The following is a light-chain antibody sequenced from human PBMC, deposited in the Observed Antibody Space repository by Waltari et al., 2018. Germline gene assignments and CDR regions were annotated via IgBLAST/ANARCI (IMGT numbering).Light chain of an antibody. J-gene: IGKJ1*01. CDR3: QETSNLSRT. CDR1: QSVSSK. Sequence: PGKTATISCRTSQSVSSKLAWYQQKPGQAPRLLIYCASSRATGIPDRFSGSGSGTDFTLTISSLEPEDFAVYYCQETSNLSRTFGQGTKVEIK. V-gene: IGKV3D-15*02. CDR2: CAS.